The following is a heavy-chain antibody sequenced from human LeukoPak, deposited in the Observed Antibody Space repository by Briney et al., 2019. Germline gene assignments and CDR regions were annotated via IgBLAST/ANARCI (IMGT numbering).Heavy chain of an antibody. D-gene: IGHD3-10*01. CDR2: INHSGST. CDR1: GGSFSGYY. V-gene: IGHV4-34*01. J-gene: IGHJ4*02. Sequence: SETLSLTCAVYGGSFSGYYWSWIRQPPGKGLEWIGEINHSGSTNYNPSLKSRVTISVETSKNQFSLKLSSVTAADTAVYYCARRRSRRHFDYWGQGTLVTVSS. CDR3: ARRRSRRHFDY.